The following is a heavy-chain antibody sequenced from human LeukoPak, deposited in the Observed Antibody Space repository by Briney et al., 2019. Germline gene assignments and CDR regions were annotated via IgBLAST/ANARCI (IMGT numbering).Heavy chain of an antibody. D-gene: IGHD3-16*01. J-gene: IGHJ1*01. Sequence: SETLSLTCTVSGGSINSSSYYWGWIGQPPGKGLEWIGSIYYSGNTYYNPSLKSRVTISVDTSKNQFSLKLSSVTAADTAVYYCARDRGGYFQHWGQGTLVTVSS. CDR3: ARDRGGYFQH. CDR1: GGSINSSSYY. CDR2: IYYSGNT. V-gene: IGHV4-39*02.